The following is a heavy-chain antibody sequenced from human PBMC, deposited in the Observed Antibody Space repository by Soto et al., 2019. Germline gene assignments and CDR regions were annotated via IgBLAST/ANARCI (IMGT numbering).Heavy chain of an antibody. J-gene: IGHJ4*02. CDR2: ISSSSNTI. Sequence: GGSLRLSCAASGFTFSTYSTNWVHQAPGKGLEWVSYISSSSNTIYYADSVKGRFIISRDNAKNSLYLQMNSLRAEDTAVYYCAREGDCSGGSCYSVVDYWGQGTLVTVSS. V-gene: IGHV3-48*01. D-gene: IGHD2-15*01. CDR3: AREGDCSGGSCYSVVDY. CDR1: GFTFSTYS.